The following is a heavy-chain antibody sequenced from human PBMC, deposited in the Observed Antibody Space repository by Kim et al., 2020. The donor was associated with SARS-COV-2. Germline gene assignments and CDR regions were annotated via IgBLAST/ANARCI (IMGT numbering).Heavy chain of an antibody. CDR2: IRSDGGSR. CDR3: ARTVGGSSNF. CDR1: GFTFKNHW. Sequence: GGSLRLSCTASGFTFKNHWMHWVRQAPGKGPVWVSRIRSDGGSRDYADSVKGRFTISRDNAKNTLSLEMSNLRAEDTAIYYCARTVGGSSNFWGQGTLVTVSS. V-gene: IGHV3-74*01. D-gene: IGHD2-15*01. J-gene: IGHJ4*02.